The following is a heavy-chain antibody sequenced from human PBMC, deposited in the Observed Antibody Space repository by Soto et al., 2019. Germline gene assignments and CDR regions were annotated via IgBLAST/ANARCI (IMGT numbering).Heavy chain of an antibody. Sequence: QVQLQESGPGLVKPSETLSLTCTVSGGSISSYSWSWIRQPPGKGLEWIGYISFSGSTNYNPSLKSRVTIAIAAATSQASLKMSSVTATDTAVYYCARRSHRLDIYYFYGMDVWGQGTTITVSS. V-gene: IGHV4-59*08. D-gene: IGHD1-1*01. CDR2: ISFSGST. CDR3: ARRSHRLDIYYFYGMDV. J-gene: IGHJ6*02. CDR1: GGSISSYS.